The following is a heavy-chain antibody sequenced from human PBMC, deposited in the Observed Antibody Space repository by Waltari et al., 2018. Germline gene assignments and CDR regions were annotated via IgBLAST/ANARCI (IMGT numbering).Heavy chain of an antibody. Sequence: VQVLESGGGLVQPGGSLRLSCAASGFTFSSKAMTWVHQAPGKGLEWVSAIPGDGGSTYYADSVKGRFTISRDNSKNTVYLQMNSLRAEDTAIYYCAKDRQGVWDYWGQGTLVTVSS. V-gene: IGHV3-23*01. CDR3: AKDRQGVWDY. CDR2: IPGDGGST. CDR1: GFTFSSKA. J-gene: IGHJ4*02. D-gene: IGHD2-8*01.